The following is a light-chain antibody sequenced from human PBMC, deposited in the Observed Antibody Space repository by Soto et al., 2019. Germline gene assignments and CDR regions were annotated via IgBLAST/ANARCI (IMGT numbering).Light chain of an antibody. Sequence: DIQMTQSPSTMSASVGDTVTVTCRASQSVSGWLAWYQQKPGEAPKLLIYDASSLESGVPSRFSGSGSGTEFTLTISSLQPDDIATYYCQQFNSYPLTFGGGTKVDIK. CDR2: DAS. J-gene: IGKJ4*01. CDR1: QSVSGW. V-gene: IGKV1-5*01. CDR3: QQFNSYPLT.